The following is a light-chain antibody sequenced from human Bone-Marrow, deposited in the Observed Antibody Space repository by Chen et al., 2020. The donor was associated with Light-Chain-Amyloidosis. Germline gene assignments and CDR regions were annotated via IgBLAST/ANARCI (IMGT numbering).Light chain of an antibody. Sequence: QSVLTQPASVSGSPGQSITISCTGTSSDVGGDNHVSWYQQHPDKAPKLMIYEVTNRPSWVPDRFSGSKSHNTASLTISGLQTEDEADYFCSSYTITNTLVFGSGTRVTVL. CDR2: EVT. CDR1: SSDVGGDNH. CDR3: SSYTITNTLV. V-gene: IGLV2-14*01. J-gene: IGLJ1*01.